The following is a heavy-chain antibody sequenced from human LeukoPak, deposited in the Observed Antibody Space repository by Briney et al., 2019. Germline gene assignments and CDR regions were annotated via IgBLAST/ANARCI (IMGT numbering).Heavy chain of an antibody. V-gene: IGHV3-9*01. CDR1: GFTFDDYA. CDR2: ISWNSGSI. CDR3: AKEGTIFGVVGYMDV. D-gene: IGHD3-3*01. J-gene: IGHJ6*03. Sequence: GGSLRLSCAASGFTFDDYAMHWVRQAPGKGLEWVSGISWNSGSIGYADSVKGRFTISRDNAKNSLYLQMNSLRAEDTALYYCAKEGTIFGVVGYMDVWGKGTTVTVSS.